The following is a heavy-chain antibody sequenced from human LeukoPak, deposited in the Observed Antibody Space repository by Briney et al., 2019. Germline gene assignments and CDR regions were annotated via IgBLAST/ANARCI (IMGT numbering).Heavy chain of an antibody. CDR3: VRTEVSSGSEDY. J-gene: IGHJ4*02. V-gene: IGHV4-30-4*08. CDR1: GGSIISNAYY. D-gene: IGHD6-19*01. CDR2: IYYSGST. Sequence: SETLSLTCTFSGGSIISNAYYWSWIRQPPGEGLEWIGYIYYSGSTYYNPSLKSRVTISLDTSKNQFSLKLSSVTAADTAVYYCVRTEVSSGSEDYWGQGTLVTVSS.